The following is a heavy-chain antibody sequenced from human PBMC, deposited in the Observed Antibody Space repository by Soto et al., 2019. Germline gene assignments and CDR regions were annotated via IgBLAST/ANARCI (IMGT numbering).Heavy chain of an antibody. CDR3: TSLMITFGGVIVQS. Sequence: GGSLRLSCTASGFTFGDYAMSWFRQAPGKGLEWVGFIRSKAYGGTTEYAASVKGRFTISRDDSKSIAYLQMNSLKTEDTAVYYCTSLMITFGGVIVQSWGQGTLVTVSS. D-gene: IGHD3-16*02. J-gene: IGHJ5*02. V-gene: IGHV3-49*03. CDR1: GFTFGDYA. CDR2: IRSKAYGGTT.